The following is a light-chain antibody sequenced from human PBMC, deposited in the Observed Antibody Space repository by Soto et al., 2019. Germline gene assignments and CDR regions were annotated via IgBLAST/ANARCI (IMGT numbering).Light chain of an antibody. CDR1: QSVSSS. J-gene: IGKJ4*01. CDR3: QQYNKWPLT. Sequence: EIVMTQSPATLPMSPGERATLSCRASQSVSSSLACYQQKPGQAPRLLIYDASTTSTGIPARFSGSGSGTEFTLTISSLQSEDFAVYYCQQYNKWPLTFGGGTEVEIK. CDR2: DAS. V-gene: IGKV3-15*01.